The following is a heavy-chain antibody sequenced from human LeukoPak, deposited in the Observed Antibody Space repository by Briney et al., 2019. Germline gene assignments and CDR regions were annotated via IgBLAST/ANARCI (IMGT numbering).Heavy chain of an antibody. CDR2: IKEDGSEK. CDR3: ARGWLFY. V-gene: IGHV3-7*01. Sequence: GGSLRLSCTTSGFTFSNYRMTWVRQAPGKGLEWVANIKEDGSEKYYADSVKGRFTISRDNAKNSLYLEMNSLRVEDTAVYYCARGWLFYWGQGTLVTVSS. J-gene: IGHJ4*02. CDR1: GFTFSNYR. D-gene: IGHD3-3*01.